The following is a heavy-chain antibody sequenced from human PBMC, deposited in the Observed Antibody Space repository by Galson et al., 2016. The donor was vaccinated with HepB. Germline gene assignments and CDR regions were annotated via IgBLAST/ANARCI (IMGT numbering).Heavy chain of an antibody. Sequence: SLRLSCAASGFTFNNYGMTWVRQAPGKGLEVVSSISRSGDSRDYAGSVKGRFTISRDNSKNTLSLQMNSLRAEDTAVYYCVQGSTAPAVWGKGTTVTVSS. CDR2: ISRSGDSR. J-gene: IGHJ6*04. CDR1: GFTFNNYG. CDR3: VQGSTAPAV. D-gene: IGHD1-26*01. V-gene: IGHV3-23*01.